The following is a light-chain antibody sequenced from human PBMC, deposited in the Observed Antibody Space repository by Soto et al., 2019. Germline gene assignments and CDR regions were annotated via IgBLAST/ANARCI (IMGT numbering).Light chain of an antibody. CDR1: SSDIGAYNF. V-gene: IGLV2-14*03. Sequence: QSALTQPASVSGSPGQSITISCTGTSSDIGAYNFVSWYQQHPGKAPKLMLYDVNIRPSGVSNRFSGSKSGNTASLTISGLQAEDEAVYYCTSWTTSTTMIFGGGTEVTVL. J-gene: IGLJ2*01. CDR3: TSWTTSTTMI. CDR2: DVN.